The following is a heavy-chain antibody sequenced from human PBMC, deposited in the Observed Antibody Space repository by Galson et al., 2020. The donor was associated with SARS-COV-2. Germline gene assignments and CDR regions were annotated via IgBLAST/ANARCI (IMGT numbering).Heavy chain of an antibody. CDR2: INHRATT. Sequence: SETLSLTCAVYGGSLSGYYWSWIRQPPGQGLEWIGEINHRATTNYNPSLKSRVSISVDTSKIHFSLRLDSVTAADTAIYYCVRGQIGAFDIWGQGRMVIVSS. CDR3: VRGQIGAFDI. V-gene: IGHV4-34*01. CDR1: GGSLSGYY. J-gene: IGHJ3*02. D-gene: IGHD3-10*01.